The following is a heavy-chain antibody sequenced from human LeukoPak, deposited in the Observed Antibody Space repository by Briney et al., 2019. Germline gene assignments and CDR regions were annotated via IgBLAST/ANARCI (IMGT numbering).Heavy chain of an antibody. CDR1: GFTFSSYG. CDR3: ARDRDYYDSSGPDC. V-gene: IGHV3-33*01. CDR2: IWYDGSNK. J-gene: IGHJ4*02. D-gene: IGHD3-22*01. Sequence: PGGSLRLSCAASGFTFSSYGMHWVRQAPGKELEWVAVIWYDGSNKYYADSVKGRFTISRDNSKNTLYLQMNSLRAEDTAVYYCARDRDYYDSSGPDCWGQGTLVTVSS.